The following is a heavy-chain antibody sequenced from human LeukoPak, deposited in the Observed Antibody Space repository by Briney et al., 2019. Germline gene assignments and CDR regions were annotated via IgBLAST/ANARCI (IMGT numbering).Heavy chain of an antibody. D-gene: IGHD5-18*01. CDR1: GRPISSYY. Sequence: SETLSLTCTVSGRPISSYYWSWIRQPPEKRLKWIGYIYYSGSTNYNPSLKSRVTISVDTSKNQFSLKLSAVTAADTAVYYCARGGYSYGYVWGQGTLVTVSS. J-gene: IGHJ4*02. CDR3: ARGGYSYGYV. CDR2: IYYSGST. V-gene: IGHV4-59*01.